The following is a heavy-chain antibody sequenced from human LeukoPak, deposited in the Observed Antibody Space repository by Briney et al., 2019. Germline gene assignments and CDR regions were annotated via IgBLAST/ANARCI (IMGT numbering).Heavy chain of an antibody. J-gene: IGHJ6*03. D-gene: IGHD3-22*01. CDR2: INHSGST. CDR1: GGSFSGYY. V-gene: IGHV4-34*01. CDR3: AREDRSGYHYGGYYYMDV. Sequence: SETLSLTCAVYGGSFSGYYWSWIRQPPGKGLEWIGEINHSGSTNYNPSLKSRVTISVDTSKNQFSLKLSSVTAADTAVYYCAREDRSGYHYGGYYYMDVWGKGTTVTVSS.